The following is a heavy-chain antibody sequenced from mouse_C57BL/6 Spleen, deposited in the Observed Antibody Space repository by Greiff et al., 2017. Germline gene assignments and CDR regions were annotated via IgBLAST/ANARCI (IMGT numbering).Heavy chain of an antibody. CDR2: IYPGDGDT. D-gene: IGHD1-1*01. V-gene: IGHV1-80*01. CDR3: ARGGITTVVPHWYFDV. CDR1: GYAFSSYW. J-gene: IGHJ1*03. Sequence: QVQLQQSGAELVKPGASVKISCKASGYAFSSYWMNWVQQRPGKGLEWIGQIYPGDGDTNYNGKFKGKATLTAEKSSSTAYMQLSSLISEDSAVYFCARGGITTVVPHWYFDVWGTGTTVTVSS.